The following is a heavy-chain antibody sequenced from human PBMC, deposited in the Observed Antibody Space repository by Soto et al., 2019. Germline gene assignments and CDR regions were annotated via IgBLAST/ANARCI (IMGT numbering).Heavy chain of an antibody. CDR2: ISYDGSNK. CDR3: AKDGVRGGSCPVS. J-gene: IGHJ5*02. V-gene: IGHV3-30*18. Sequence: QVQLVESGGGVVQPGRSLRLSCAASGFTFSSYGMHWVRQAPGKGLEWVAVISYDGSNKYYADSVKGRFTVSRDNSKNTLYLQMNSLRAEDTAVDYCAKDGVRGGSCPVSWGQGTLVTVSS. CDR1: GFTFSSYG. D-gene: IGHD2-15*01.